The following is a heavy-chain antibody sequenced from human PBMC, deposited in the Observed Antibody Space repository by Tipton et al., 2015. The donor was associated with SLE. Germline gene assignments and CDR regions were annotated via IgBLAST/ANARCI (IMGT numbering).Heavy chain of an antibody. V-gene: IGHV3-30*02. CDR2: IRYDRSNK. J-gene: IGHJ3*02. D-gene: IGHD3-16*01. CDR1: GFTFSSYG. Sequence: SLRLSCAASGFTFSSYGMHWVRQAPGKGLEWVAFIRYDRSNKYYADSVKGRFTISRDNSKNTLYLQMNSLRAEDTAVYYCAKGPWGGGSYDAFDIWGQGTMLTVSS. CDR3: AKGPWGGGSYDAFDI.